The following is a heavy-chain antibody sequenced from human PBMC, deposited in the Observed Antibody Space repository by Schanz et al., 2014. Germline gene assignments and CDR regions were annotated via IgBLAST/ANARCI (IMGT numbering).Heavy chain of an antibody. CDR3: ATSYSSSSYFYVMDV. V-gene: IGHV3-11*01. CDR1: FFMFSSPY. CDR2: ISSGSSTI. Sequence: QVQEGEAGGGLVKPGGSLSLSFFFPFFMFSSPYMSWIRQAPGKGLEWISYISSGSSTIHYADSVKGRFTISRDNAKNSLFLQMNSLRAEDTAIYYCATSYSSSSYFYVMDVWGQGTTVTVSS. J-gene: IGHJ6*02. D-gene: IGHD6-6*01.